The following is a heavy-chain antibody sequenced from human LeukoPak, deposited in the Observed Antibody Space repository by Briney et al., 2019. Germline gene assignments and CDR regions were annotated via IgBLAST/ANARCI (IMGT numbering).Heavy chain of an antibody. CDR1: GFTFSDYY. V-gene: IGHV3-11*01. J-gene: IGHJ5*02. Sequence: GGSLRLSYAASGFTFSDYYMSRIRQAPGKGLEWVSYISSSGSPIYYADSVKGRFTISRDNAKNSLYLQMNSLKTEDTAVYYCTRAPSLSWFDPWGQGTLVTVSS. CDR3: TRAPSLSWFDP. CDR2: ISSSGSPI. D-gene: IGHD3-10*01.